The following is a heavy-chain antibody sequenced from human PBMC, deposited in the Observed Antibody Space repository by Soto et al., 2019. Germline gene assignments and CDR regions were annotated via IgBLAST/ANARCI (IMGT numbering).Heavy chain of an antibody. D-gene: IGHD2-21*01. J-gene: IGHJ4*02. V-gene: IGHV3-48*02. CDR1: GFILSRYN. CDR2: STRKSATK. Sequence: PGGSLRLSCAASGFILSRYNMNWVRQAPGKGLEWLSYSTRKSATKKSADSVKGRITGSRDKAKNSLYLQLNSLKDEDTTVYYCAKEKEPCRKNTCYSGPFDSWGQGTLVTVSS. CDR3: AKEKEPCRKNTCYSGPFDS.